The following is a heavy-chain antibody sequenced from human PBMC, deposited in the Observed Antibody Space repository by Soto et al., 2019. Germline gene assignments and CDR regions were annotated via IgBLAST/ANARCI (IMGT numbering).Heavy chain of an antibody. CDR1: GYSFTSYW. V-gene: IGHV5-10-1*01. CDR2: IDPSDSYT. J-gene: IGHJ5*02. Sequence: PGESLKISCNGSGYSFTSYWISWVRQMPGKGLEWMGRIDPSDSYTNYSPSFQGHVTISADKSISTAYLQWSSLKASDTAMYYCARTEQWLDNWFDPWGQGTLVTVS. D-gene: IGHD6-19*01. CDR3: ARTEQWLDNWFDP.